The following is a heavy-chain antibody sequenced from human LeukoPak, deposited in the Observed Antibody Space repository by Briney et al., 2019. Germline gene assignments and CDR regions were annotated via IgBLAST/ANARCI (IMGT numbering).Heavy chain of an antibody. Sequence: ASVKVSCKASGYTFTSYGIIWVRQAPGQGLEWMGWISAYNGNTNYAQKLQGRVTMTTDTSTSTAYMELRSLRSDDTAVYYCARASDYGDYDWFDPWGQGTLVTVSS. D-gene: IGHD4-17*01. CDR2: ISAYNGNT. CDR1: GYTFTSYG. V-gene: IGHV1-18*01. J-gene: IGHJ5*02. CDR3: ARASDYGDYDWFDP.